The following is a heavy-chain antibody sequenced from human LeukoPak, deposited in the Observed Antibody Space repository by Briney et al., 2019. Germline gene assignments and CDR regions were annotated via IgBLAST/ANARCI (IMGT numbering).Heavy chain of an antibody. V-gene: IGHV1-2*02. Sequence: ASVRVSCKASGYTFTGYYMHWVRQAPGQGLEWMGWINPNSGGTNYAQKFQGRVTLTRDTSISTAYMEVSRLRSGDTCVYYCAREAVDTALASGFDYWGQGTLVTVSS. CDR1: GYTFTGYY. D-gene: IGHD5-18*01. J-gene: IGHJ4*02. CDR3: AREAVDTALASGFDY. CDR2: INPNSGGT.